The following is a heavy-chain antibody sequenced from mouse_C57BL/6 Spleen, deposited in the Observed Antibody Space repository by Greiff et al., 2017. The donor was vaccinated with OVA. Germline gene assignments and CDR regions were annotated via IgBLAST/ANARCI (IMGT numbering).Heavy chain of an antibody. CDR3: ANNPWFAY. CDR1: GYSITSGYY. J-gene: IGHJ3*01. Sequence: EESGPGLVKPSQSLSLTCSVTGYSITSGYYWNWIRQFPGNKLEWMGYISYDGSNNYNPSLKNRISITRDTSKNQFFLKLNSVTTEDTATYYCANNPWFAYWGQGTLVTVSA. D-gene: IGHD1-3*01. V-gene: IGHV3-6*01. CDR2: ISYDGSN.